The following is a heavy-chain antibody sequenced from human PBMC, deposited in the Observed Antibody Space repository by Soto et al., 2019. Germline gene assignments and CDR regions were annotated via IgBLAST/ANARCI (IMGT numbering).Heavy chain of an antibody. V-gene: IGHV4-31*03. CDR1: GGSISSGGYY. J-gene: IGHJ4*01. Sequence: QVQLQESGPGLVQPSQTLSLTCTVSGGSISSGGYYWSWIRQHPGTGLERIGHISYSGSTYYNTSLKRRFTLSVDTSRNQFTLIVNSVTAADTAVYYCARGVLHWGQGTLVTVSS. CDR3: ARGVLH. CDR2: ISYSGST.